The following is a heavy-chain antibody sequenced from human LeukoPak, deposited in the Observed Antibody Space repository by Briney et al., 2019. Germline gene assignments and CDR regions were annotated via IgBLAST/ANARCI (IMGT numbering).Heavy chain of an antibody. V-gene: IGHV3-20*04. CDR1: GFTFDDYG. J-gene: IGHJ2*01. D-gene: IGHD3-3*01. CDR2: INWNGGNT. Sequence: GGSLRLSCAASGFTFDDYGMSWVRQAPGKGLEWVSGINWNGGNTGYADSVKGRFTISRDNAKNSLYLQMNSLRAEDTALYYCARVQTYYDFWSGYYRAWYFDLWGRGTLVTVSS. CDR3: ARVQTYYDFWSGYYRAWYFDL.